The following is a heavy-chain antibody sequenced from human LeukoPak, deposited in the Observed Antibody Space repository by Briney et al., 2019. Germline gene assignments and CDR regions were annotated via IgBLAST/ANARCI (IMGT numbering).Heavy chain of an antibody. CDR2: TSYDGSNK. CDR1: GFTFSSYA. CDR3: ARDSRGRGYCSSTSCLTYNWFDP. Sequence: GRSLRLSCAASGFTFSSYAMRSVRQAPGKGLEWVAVTSYDGSNKYYADSVKGRFTISRDNSKNTLYLQMNSLRAEDTAVYYCARDSRGRGYCSSTSCLTYNWFDPWGQGTLATVSS. J-gene: IGHJ5*02. V-gene: IGHV3-30*01. D-gene: IGHD2-2*01.